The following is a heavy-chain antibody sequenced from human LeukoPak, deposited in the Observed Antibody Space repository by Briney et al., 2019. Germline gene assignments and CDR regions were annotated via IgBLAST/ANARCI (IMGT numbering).Heavy chain of an antibody. V-gene: IGHV1-46*01. J-gene: IGHJ5*02. CDR3: ARDGGLAAVAGTPA. CDR2: INPSGGST. CDR1: GYTFTSYY. Sequence: ASVKVSCKASGYTFTSYYMHWVRQAPGQGLEWMGIINPSGGSTNYAQKFQGRVTITADKSTSTAYMELSSLRSEDTAVYYCARDGGLAAVAGTPAWGQGTLVTVSS. D-gene: IGHD6-19*01.